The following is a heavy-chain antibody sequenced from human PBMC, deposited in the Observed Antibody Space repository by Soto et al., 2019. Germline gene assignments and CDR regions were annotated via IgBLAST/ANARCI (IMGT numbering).Heavy chain of an antibody. J-gene: IGHJ6*02. CDR1: GGSFSGYY. V-gene: IGHV4-34*01. CDR3: ARNGAVVVAAIPNYYYGMDV. D-gene: IGHD2-15*01. Sequence: SETLSLTCAVYGGSFSGYYWSWIRQPPGKGLEWIGEINHSGSTNYNPSLKSRVTISVDTSKNQFSLKLSSVTAADTAVYYCARNGAVVVAAIPNYYYGMDVWGQGTTVTVSS. CDR2: INHSGST.